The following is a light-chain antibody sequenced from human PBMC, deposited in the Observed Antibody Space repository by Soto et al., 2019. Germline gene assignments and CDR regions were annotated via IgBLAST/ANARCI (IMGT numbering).Light chain of an antibody. J-gene: IGLJ3*02. CDR1: SSNIGNNY. Sequence: QSVLTQPPSVSAAPGQKVTISCSGSSSNIGNNYVSWYQQLPGTAPKLLIYDNNKRPSGIPDRFSGSKSGTSATLGITGLQTGDEADYYSGTWDSSLRQVFGGGTQLTVL. V-gene: IGLV1-51*01. CDR2: DNN. CDR3: GTWDSSLRQV.